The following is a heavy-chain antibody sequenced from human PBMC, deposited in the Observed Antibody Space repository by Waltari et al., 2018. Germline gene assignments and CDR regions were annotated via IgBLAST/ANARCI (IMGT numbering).Heavy chain of an antibody. CDR1: GYSISSGYY. D-gene: IGHD1-26*01. J-gene: IGHJ4*02. CDR3: ARHQVGGRDFEY. CDR2: IYQSGST. V-gene: IGHV4-38-2*01. Sequence: QVQLHESGPGLVKSSETLSLTCAVSGYSISSGYYWGWIRQPPGKGLEWIGTIYQSGSTYDTPSLKSRITISLDTSKNQFSLKLNSVTAADTAVYYCARHQVGGRDFEYWGQGTLVTVSS.